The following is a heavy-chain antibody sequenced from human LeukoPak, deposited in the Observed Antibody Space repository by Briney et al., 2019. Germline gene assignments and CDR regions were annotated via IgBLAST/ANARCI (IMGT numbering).Heavy chain of an antibody. CDR2: IISSSSYI. CDR1: GFTFSSYS. Sequence: PGGSLRLSCAASGFTFSSYSMNWVRQAPGKGLEWVSSIISSSSYIYYADSVKGRFNISRDNAKYSLYLQMNSLRAEDTAVYYCARGARIAAAGTFDYWGQGTLVTVSS. J-gene: IGHJ4*02. CDR3: ARGARIAAAGTFDY. V-gene: IGHV3-21*01. D-gene: IGHD6-13*01.